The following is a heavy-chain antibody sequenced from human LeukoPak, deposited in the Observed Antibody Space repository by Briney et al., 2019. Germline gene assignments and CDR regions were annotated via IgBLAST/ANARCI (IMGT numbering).Heavy chain of an antibody. CDR3: ARGGVLYSSSWQPNNWFDP. Sequence: ASVKVSCKASGYTFTSYAMHWVRPAPGQRLEGMEWINAGNGNTQYSQKFQGRVTITRDTSASTAYMELSSLRSEDTAVYYCARGGVLYSSSWQPNNWFDPWGQGTLVTVSS. J-gene: IGHJ5*02. CDR1: GYTFTSYA. D-gene: IGHD6-13*01. V-gene: IGHV1-3*01. CDR2: INAGNGNT.